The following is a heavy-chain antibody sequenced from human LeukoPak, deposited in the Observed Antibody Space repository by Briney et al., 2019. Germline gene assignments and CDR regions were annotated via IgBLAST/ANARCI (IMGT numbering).Heavy chain of an antibody. CDR1: GGSISRYY. J-gene: IGHJ4*02. CDR3: ARGVYIAAAQYAY. D-gene: IGHD6-13*01. Sequence: SETLSLTRTVSGGSISRYYWSWLRQPPATGLEWIGYIYYSGTTNDNPSLKSRVTISVDTSKNQFSLKLSSVTAADTAVYYCARGVYIAAAQYAYWGQGTLVTVSS. CDR2: IYYSGTT. V-gene: IGHV4-59*01.